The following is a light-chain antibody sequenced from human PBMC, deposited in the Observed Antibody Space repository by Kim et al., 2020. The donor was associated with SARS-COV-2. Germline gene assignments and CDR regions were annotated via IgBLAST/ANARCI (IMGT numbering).Light chain of an antibody. Sequence: ASVKLTCTLSSGHSSYAIEWHQQQPEKGPRYLMKLNSDGSHSKGDGIPDRFSGSSSGAERYLTISSLQSEDEADYYCQTWGTGGVFGGGTKLTVL. CDR1: SGHSSYA. CDR2: LNSDGSH. J-gene: IGLJ3*02. V-gene: IGLV4-69*01. CDR3: QTWGTGGV.